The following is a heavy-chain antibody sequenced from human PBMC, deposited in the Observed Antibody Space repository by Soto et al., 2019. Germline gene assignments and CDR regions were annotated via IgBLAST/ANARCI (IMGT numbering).Heavy chain of an antibody. CDR1: GFTFSTYY. Sequence: GGSLRLSCAASGFTFSTYYMNWVRQAPGKGLEWVSSISTTSSYIYYADSLRGRLTISRDNAKNSLSLQMNSLRDEDTAVYYCTRGNYFDYWGQGILVTVSS. J-gene: IGHJ4*02. CDR2: ISTTSSYI. CDR3: TRGNYFDY. V-gene: IGHV3-21*01.